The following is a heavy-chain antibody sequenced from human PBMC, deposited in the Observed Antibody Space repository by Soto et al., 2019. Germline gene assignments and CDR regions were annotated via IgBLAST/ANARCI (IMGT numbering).Heavy chain of an antibody. CDR1: GFTFSSYA. CDR2: ISGSGGST. CDR3: AKGGTSVTPGIAVAGTPYYYYGMDV. J-gene: IGHJ6*02. V-gene: IGHV3-23*01. D-gene: IGHD6-19*01. Sequence: GGSLRLSCAASGFTFSSYAMSWVRQAPGKGLEWVSAISGSGGSTYYADSVKGRFTISRDNSKNTLYLQMNSLRAEDTAVYYCAKGGTSVTPGIAVAGTPYYYYGMDVWGQGTTVTVSS.